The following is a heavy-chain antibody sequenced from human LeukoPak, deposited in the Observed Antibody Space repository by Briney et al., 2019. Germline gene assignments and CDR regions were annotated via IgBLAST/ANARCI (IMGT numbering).Heavy chain of an antibody. V-gene: IGHV4-4*07. CDR2: IHASGYM. CDR1: DDPFSRHN. J-gene: IGHJ2*01. Sequence: PSETLSLTCTVSDDPFSRHNWSWIRQPAGLALEWIGRIHASGYMDFNPSLRSRLTMSVHTSKKQFSLNLRSVTAAHTAVYYCASDSSGSSVWYFDLWGRGNLVTVSS. D-gene: IGHD6-6*01. CDR3: ASDSSGSSVWYFDL.